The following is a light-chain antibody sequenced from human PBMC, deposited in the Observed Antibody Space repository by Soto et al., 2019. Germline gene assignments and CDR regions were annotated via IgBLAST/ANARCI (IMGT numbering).Light chain of an antibody. J-gene: IGKJ4*01. CDR3: QRYDSVRLT. Sequence: DIQMTQSQSSLSPSVGDRVTITSRRSQGINNYVAWYHKKPGKCPKLLIYGASTLQSGVPSRFSGSGSGTDFTLTISSLQPEDVATYYCQRYDSVRLTFGGGTKVEVK. V-gene: IGKV1-27*01. CDR1: QGINNY. CDR2: GAS.